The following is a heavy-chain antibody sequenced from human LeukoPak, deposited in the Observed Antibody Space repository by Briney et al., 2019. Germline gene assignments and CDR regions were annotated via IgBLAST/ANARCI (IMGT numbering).Heavy chain of an antibody. V-gene: IGHV1-2*02. D-gene: IGHD5-18*01. J-gene: IGHJ4*02. CDR1: GYTFTGYY. CDR2: INPNSGGT. CDR3: ARAMGEVPLWLLCSVY. Sequence: GASVKVSCKASGYTFTGYYMHWVRQAPGQGLEWMGWINPNSGGTNYAQKFQGRVTMTRDTSISTAYMELSRLRSDDTAVYYCARAMGEVPLWLLCSVYWGQGTLVTVSS.